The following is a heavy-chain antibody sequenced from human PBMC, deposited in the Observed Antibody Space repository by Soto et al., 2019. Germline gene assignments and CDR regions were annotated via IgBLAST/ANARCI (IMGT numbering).Heavy chain of an antibody. CDR1: GFSFSSYG. V-gene: IGHV3-33*01. Sequence: PGGSLRLSCAASGFSFSSYGMHWVRQAPGKGLEWVAVIWYDGSNKYYADSVKGRFTISRDNSKNTLYLQMNSLRAEDTAVYYCARGLRLGMIVPNLYYYYGMDVWGQGTTVTVSS. CDR2: IWYDGSNK. D-gene: IGHD3-22*01. J-gene: IGHJ6*02. CDR3: ARGLRLGMIVPNLYYYYGMDV.